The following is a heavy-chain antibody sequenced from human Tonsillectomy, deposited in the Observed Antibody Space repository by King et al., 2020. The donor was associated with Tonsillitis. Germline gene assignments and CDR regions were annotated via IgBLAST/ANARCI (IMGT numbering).Heavy chain of an antibody. D-gene: IGHD5-18*01. CDR3: AKSGIQSSDY. CDR2: ISYDGSNK. J-gene: IGHJ4*02. V-gene: IGHV3-30*18. CDR1: GFTFSSYG. Sequence: VQLVESGGGVVQPGRSLRLSCAASGFTFSSYGMHWVRQAPGKGLEGVAVISYDGSNKYYADSVKGRFTISRDNSKNTLYLQMNSLRAEDTAVYYCAKSGIQSSDYWGQGTLVTVSS.